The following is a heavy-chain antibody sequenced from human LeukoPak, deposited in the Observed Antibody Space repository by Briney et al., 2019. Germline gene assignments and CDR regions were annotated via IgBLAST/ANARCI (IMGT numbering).Heavy chain of an antibody. CDR1: GGSISSGGYY. D-gene: IGHD3-9*01. Sequence: PSQTLSLTCTVSGGSISSGGYYWSWIRQHPGKGLEWIGYIYYSGSTYYNPSLKSRVTISVDTSKNQLSLKLSSVTAADTAVYYCARAGILTGYPDYYYYYGMDVWGQGTTVTVSS. CDR3: ARAGILTGYPDYYYYYGMDV. V-gene: IGHV4-31*03. CDR2: IYYSGST. J-gene: IGHJ6*02.